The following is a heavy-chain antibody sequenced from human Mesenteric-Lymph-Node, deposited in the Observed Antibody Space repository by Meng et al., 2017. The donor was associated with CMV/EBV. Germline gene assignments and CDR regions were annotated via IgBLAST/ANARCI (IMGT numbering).Heavy chain of an antibody. D-gene: IGHD1-26*01. CDR3: AKDKYSNLDY. Sequence: GESLKISCAASGFTFSSSWMHWVCQAPEKGLEWVADIKCDGSEKYYVDSVKGRLTISRDNAKNTLYLQMNSLRAEDTAVYYCAKDKYSNLDYWGQGTLVTVSS. J-gene: IGHJ4*02. CDR2: IKCDGSEK. V-gene: IGHV3-52*01. CDR1: GFTFSSSW.